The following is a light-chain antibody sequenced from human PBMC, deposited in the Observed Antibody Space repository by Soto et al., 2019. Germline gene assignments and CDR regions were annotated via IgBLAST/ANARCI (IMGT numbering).Light chain of an antibody. CDR2: AAS. Sequence: IQLTQSPSSLSASVGDRVTITCRASQSISSYLAWYQQKPGKAPKLLIFAASTLQSGVPSRFSGSGSGTEFTLTISSLQPDDVATYYCQQYNTFWTFGQGTKVDI. CDR1: QSISSY. J-gene: IGKJ1*01. CDR3: QQYNTFWT. V-gene: IGKV1-9*01.